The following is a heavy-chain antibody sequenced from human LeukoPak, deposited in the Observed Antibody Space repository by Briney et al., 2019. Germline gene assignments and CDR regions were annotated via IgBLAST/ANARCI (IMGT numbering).Heavy chain of an antibody. V-gene: IGHV1-2*06. J-gene: IGHJ4*02. CDR3: ARGNGGRDTYYFDY. CDR1: GYTFTGYY. Sequence: RWASVKVSCKASGYTFTGYYMHWVRQAPGQGLEWMGRINPNSGGTNYAQKFQGRVTMTRDTSISTAYMELSRLRSDDTAVYYCARGNGGRDTYYFDYWGQGTLVTVSS. CDR2: INPNSGGT. D-gene: IGHD4-23*01.